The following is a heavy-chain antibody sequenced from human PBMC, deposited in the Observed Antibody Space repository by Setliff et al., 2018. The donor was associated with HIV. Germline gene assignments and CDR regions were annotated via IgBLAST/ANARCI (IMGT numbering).Heavy chain of an antibody. Sequence: ASVKVSCKASGYTSTSYGISWVRQAPGQGLEWMGWISAYNGNTNYAQKLQGRVTMTTDTSTSTAYMEPRSLRSDDTAVYYCARDQITMVRGTLGAFDIWGQGTMVTVSS. CDR2: ISAYNGNT. D-gene: IGHD3-10*01. J-gene: IGHJ3*02. CDR1: GYTSTSYG. V-gene: IGHV1-18*01. CDR3: ARDQITMVRGTLGAFDI.